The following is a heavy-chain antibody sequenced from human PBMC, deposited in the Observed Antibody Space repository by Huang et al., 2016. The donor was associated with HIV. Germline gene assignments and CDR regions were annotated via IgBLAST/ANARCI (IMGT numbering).Heavy chain of an antibody. V-gene: IGHV1-2*02. CDR1: GYTFTGYY. CDR2: INPNSGGT. Sequence: QVQLVQSGAEVKKPGASVKVSCKASGYTFTGYYMHWVRQAPGPGLEWMGWINPNSGGTNDAQKFQGRVTMTRDTSISTAYMELSRLRSDDTAVYYCARWPYYYDSSGYYLFDYWGQGTLVTVSS. J-gene: IGHJ4*02. CDR3: ARWPYYYDSSGYYLFDY. D-gene: IGHD3-22*01.